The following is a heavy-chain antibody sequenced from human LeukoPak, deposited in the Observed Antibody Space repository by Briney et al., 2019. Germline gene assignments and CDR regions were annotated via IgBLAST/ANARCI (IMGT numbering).Heavy chain of an antibody. J-gene: IGHJ4*02. Sequence: SVKVSCKASGGTFSSYAISWVRQAPGQGLEWMGGIIPIFGTANYAQKFQGRVTITADKSTSTAYMELSSLRSEDTAVYYCAKDATGFSDFDYWGQGTLVTVSS. V-gene: IGHV1-69*06. CDR3: AKDATGFSDFDY. CDR2: IIPIFGTA. D-gene: IGHD3-9*01. CDR1: GGTFSSYA.